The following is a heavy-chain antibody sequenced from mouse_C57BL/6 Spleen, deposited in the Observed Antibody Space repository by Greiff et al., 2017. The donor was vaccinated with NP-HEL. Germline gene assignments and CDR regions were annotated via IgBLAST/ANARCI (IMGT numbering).Heavy chain of an antibody. Sequence: VQLQQSGPGMVKPSQSLSLTCTVTGYSITSGYDWHWIRHFPGNKLEWMGYISYSGSTNYNPSLKSRISITHDTSKNHFFLKLNSVTTEDTATYYCARGGSLYAMDYWGQGTSVTVSS. D-gene: IGHD1-1*02. CDR3: ARGGSLYAMDY. V-gene: IGHV3-1*01. CDR2: ISYSGST. J-gene: IGHJ4*01. CDR1: GYSITSGYD.